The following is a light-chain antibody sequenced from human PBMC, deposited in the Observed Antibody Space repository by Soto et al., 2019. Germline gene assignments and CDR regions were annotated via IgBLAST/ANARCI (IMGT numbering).Light chain of an antibody. CDR1: QGINSH. V-gene: IGKV1-9*01. CDR2: SAS. Sequence: IQVTQSPSSLSASVGDRVTITCRASQGINSHLAWYQQKPGKAPKVLIHSASTLESGVPSRFSGSGSGTDFTLTISSLQPEDFATYYCQQFKSLPITFGGGTRVEIK. J-gene: IGKJ4*01. CDR3: QQFKSLPIT.